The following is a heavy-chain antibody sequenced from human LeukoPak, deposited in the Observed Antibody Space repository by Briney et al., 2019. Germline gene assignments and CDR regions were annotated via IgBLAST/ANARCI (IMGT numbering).Heavy chain of an antibody. J-gene: IGHJ3*02. V-gene: IGHV1-2*02. CDR3: ARDMKWERAFDI. CDR2: INPNSGGT. Sequence: AASVTVSCKASGYTFTGYYMHWVRQAPGQGLEWMGWINPNSGGTNYAQKFQGRVTMTRDTSISTAYMELSRLRSDDTAVYYCARDMKWERAFDIWGQGTMVTVSS. CDR1: GYTFTGYY. D-gene: IGHD1-26*01.